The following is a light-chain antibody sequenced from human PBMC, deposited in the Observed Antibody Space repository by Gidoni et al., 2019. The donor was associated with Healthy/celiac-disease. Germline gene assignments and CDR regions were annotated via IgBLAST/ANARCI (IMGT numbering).Light chain of an antibody. V-gene: IGLV2-8*01. J-gene: IGLJ2*01. CDR3: SSYAGSNNHVV. CDR1: SSDVGGYHY. CDR2: EVS. Sequence: QSALTQPPSASGSPGQSVTNSCTGTSSDVGGYHYVSWDQPHPGKAPKLLIYEVSTRPSGVPARFSGSKSGNTASLTVSGLQAEDEADYYCSSYAGSNNHVVFGGGTKLTVL.